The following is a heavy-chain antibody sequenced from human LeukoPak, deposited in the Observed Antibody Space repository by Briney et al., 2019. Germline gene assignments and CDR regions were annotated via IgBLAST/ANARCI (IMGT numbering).Heavy chain of an antibody. V-gene: IGHV1-2*04. CDR3: ARGSGTSWYAY. J-gene: IGHJ4*02. Sequence: GASVKVSCKASGYTFTANYMHWVRQAPGQGLEWMGWMNTNTGDTKNAQKFQGCVTMTRDTSITTAYMELSRLTFDDTAVYYCARGSGTSWYAYWGQGTLVTVSS. D-gene: IGHD6-13*01. CDR2: MNTNTGDT. CDR1: GYTFTANY.